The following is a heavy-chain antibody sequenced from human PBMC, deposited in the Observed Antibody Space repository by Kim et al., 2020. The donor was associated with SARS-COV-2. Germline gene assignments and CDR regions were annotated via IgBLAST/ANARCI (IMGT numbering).Heavy chain of an antibody. CDR2: IYPGDSDT. V-gene: IGHV5-51*01. Sequence: GESLKISCKGSGYSFTSYWIGWVRQMPGKGLEWMGIIYPGDSDTRYSPSFQGQVTISADKSISTAYLQWSSLKASDTAMYYCAMTSQRYYYDSSGQGAFDIWGQGTMVTVSS. CDR1: GYSFTSYW. CDR3: AMTSQRYYYDSSGQGAFDI. D-gene: IGHD3-22*01. J-gene: IGHJ3*02.